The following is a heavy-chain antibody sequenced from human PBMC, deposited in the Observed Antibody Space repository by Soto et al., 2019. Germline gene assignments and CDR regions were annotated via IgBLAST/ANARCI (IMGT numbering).Heavy chain of an antibody. CDR2: IYCSGST. Sequence: SETLSLTCTVSGGSFTSNNWWTLVRQPPGQGLGWIGYIYCSGSTNYNPSLKSRVTISVDTSKNQFSLKLSSVTAADTAVYYCARAPVGFGVVYSVGAFDIWGQGTVVTVSS. D-gene: IGHD3-3*01. CDR1: GGSFTSNNW. V-gene: IGHV4-4*02. J-gene: IGHJ3*02. CDR3: ARAPVGFGVVYSVGAFDI.